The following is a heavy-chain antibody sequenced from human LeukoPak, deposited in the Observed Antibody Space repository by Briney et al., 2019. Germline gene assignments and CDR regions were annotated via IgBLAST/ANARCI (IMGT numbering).Heavy chain of an antibody. CDR1: GFTFDDYA. Sequence: GGSLRLSCAASGFTFDDYAMHWVRQAPGKGLEWVSGISWDSGTFGYADSVEGRFTISRDNAKNSLYLHMHGLRAEDTALYYCAKDNVIAAAGTLDCWGQGTLVTVSS. J-gene: IGHJ4*02. CDR2: ISWDSGTF. CDR3: AKDNVIAAAGTLDC. V-gene: IGHV3-9*01. D-gene: IGHD6-13*01.